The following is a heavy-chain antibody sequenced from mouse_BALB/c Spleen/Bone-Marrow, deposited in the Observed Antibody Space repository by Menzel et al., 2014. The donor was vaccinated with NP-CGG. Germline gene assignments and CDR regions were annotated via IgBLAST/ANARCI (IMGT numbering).Heavy chain of an antibody. Sequence: QVLLQQSGAELVKPGASVKLSCKASGYTFTSYYMYWVKQRPGQGLEWIGEINPSNGGTNFNEKFKSKATLTVDKSSSTAYMQLSSLTSEDSAVYYCTRSTMITYFDYWGQGTTLTVSS. J-gene: IGHJ2*01. D-gene: IGHD2-4*01. V-gene: IGHV1S81*02. CDR3: TRSTMITYFDY. CDR2: INPSNGGT. CDR1: GYTFTSYY.